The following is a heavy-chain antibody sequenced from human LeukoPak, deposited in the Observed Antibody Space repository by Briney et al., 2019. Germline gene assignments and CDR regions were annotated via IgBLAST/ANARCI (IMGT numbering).Heavy chain of an antibody. CDR1: GFTFSSYE. Sequence: GGSLRLSCAASGFTFSSYEMNWVRQAPGKGLERVSYISSSGSTIYYADSVKGRFTISRDNAKNSLYLQMNSLRAEDTAVYYCARLSEGGPITGTTWSWGYYYYMDVWGKGTTVTVSS. CDR3: ARLSEGGPITGTTWSWGYYYYMDV. J-gene: IGHJ6*03. D-gene: IGHD1-20*01. CDR2: ISSSGSTI. V-gene: IGHV3-48*03.